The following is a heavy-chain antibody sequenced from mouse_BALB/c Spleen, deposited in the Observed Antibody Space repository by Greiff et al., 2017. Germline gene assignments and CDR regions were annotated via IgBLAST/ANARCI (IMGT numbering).Heavy chain of an antibody. V-gene: IGHV5-9*03. Sequence: EVHLVESGGGLVKPGGSLKLSCAASGFTFSSYTMSWVRQTPEKRLEWVATISSGGGNTYYPDSVKGRFTISRDNAKNNLYLQMSSLRSEDTALYYCARLADGLWYFDVWGAGTTVTVSS. CDR3: ARLADGLWYFDV. D-gene: IGHD2-3*01. J-gene: IGHJ1*01. CDR1: GFTFSSYT. CDR2: ISSGGGNT.